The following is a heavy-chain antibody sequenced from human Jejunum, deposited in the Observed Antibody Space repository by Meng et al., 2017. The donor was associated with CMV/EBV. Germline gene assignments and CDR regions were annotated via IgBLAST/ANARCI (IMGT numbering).Heavy chain of an antibody. CDR2: ISGSGGSI. CDR1: FSGYA. D-gene: IGHD1-26*01. V-gene: IGHV3-23*01. J-gene: IGHJ4*02. CDR3: AKGSALGGSYYFDY. Sequence: FSGYAMGWVRHAPGKGLDWVSSISGSGGSIQYADSVKGRFTISRDNSKNTLYLQMNSLRDEDTAMYYCAKGSALGGSYYFDYWGQGTLVTVSS.